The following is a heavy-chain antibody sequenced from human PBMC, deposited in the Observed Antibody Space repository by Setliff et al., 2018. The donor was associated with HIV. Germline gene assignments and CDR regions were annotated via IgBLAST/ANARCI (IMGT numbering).Heavy chain of an antibody. CDR1: GAPIASSNYY. V-gene: IGHV4-39*01. J-gene: IGHJ4*02. CDR2: LYYRGGTS. D-gene: IGHD1-1*01. CDR3: VREPDY. Sequence: SETLSLTCSVSGAPIASSNYYWGWVRQPPGKGLEWIGNLYYRGGTSYHNPSLKSRVTTSVDTSKNQFSLRLSSVTAADTAVYYCVREPDYWGQGTLVTVSS.